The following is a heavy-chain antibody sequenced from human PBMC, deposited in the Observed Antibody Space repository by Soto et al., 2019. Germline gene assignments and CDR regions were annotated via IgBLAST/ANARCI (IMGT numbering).Heavy chain of an antibody. CDR1: GFTFSSYG. CDR3: ARGDCSSTSCYGVDYYGMDV. J-gene: IGHJ6*02. V-gene: IGHV3-33*01. CDR2: IWYDGSNK. D-gene: IGHD2-2*01. Sequence: QVQLVESGGGVVQPGRSLRLSCAASGFTFSSYGMHWVRQAPGKGLEWVAVIWYDGSNKYYADSVKGRFTISRDNSKNTLYLQMNSLRAEDTAVYYCARGDCSSTSCYGVDYYGMDVWGQGTTVTVSS.